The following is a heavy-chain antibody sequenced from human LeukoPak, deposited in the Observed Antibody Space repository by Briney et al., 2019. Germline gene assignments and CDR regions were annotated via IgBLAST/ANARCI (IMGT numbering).Heavy chain of an antibody. D-gene: IGHD3-3*01. J-gene: IGHJ4*02. CDR1: GGSISGYY. CDR3: ARGGYYSNFDY. CDR2: DYYSGGT. V-gene: IGHV4-59*01. Sequence: AETLSLTCTVSGGSISGYYWSWVRQPPGKGLEWIGHDYYSGGTTNNPSLKSRVAISVDTSKNQFSLKVTSVTAADTAVYYCARGGYYSNFDYWGEGTLVTVSS.